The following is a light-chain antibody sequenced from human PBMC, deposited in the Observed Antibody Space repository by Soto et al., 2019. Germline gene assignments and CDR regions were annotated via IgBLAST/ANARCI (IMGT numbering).Light chain of an antibody. CDR2: GTS. V-gene: IGKV3-20*01. J-gene: IGKJ1*01. CDR1: QSVSSSY. Sequence: EIVLTQSPVTLSLSPGERGTLSCRASQSVSSSYLAWYQQKPGQAPRLLMYGTSTRATGTPDRFSGSGSGTDFTLTISSLEPEGVAVYYCQQYGSSPRTFGQGTKVDIK. CDR3: QQYGSSPRT.